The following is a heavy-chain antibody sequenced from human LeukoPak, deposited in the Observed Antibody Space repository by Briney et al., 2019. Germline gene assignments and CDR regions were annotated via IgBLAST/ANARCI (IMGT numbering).Heavy chain of an antibody. Sequence: PSETLSLTCAVSGGSISSSNWWSWVRQPPGKGLEWIGSTYYSGSTYYNPSLKSRVTISVDTSKNQFSLKLSSVTAADTAVYYCASGEPGGSYSFWGQGTLVTVSS. CDR2: TYYSGST. J-gene: IGHJ4*02. CDR1: GGSISSSNW. V-gene: IGHV4-39*01. CDR3: ASGEPGGSYSF. D-gene: IGHD1-26*01.